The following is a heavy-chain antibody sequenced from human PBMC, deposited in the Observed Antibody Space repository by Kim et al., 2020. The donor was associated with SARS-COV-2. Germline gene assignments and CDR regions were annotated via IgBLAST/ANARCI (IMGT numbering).Heavy chain of an antibody. D-gene: IGHD3-10*01. J-gene: IGHJ4*02. V-gene: IGHV3-30*18. CDR2: ISYDGSNK. CDR1: GFTFSSYG. Sequence: GGSLRLSCAASGFTFSSYGMHWVRQAPGKGLEWVAVISYDGSNKYYADSVKGRFTISRDNSKNTLYLQMNSLRAEDTAVYYCAKDRYYGSGRGYFDYWGQGTLVTVSS. CDR3: AKDRYYGSGRGYFDY.